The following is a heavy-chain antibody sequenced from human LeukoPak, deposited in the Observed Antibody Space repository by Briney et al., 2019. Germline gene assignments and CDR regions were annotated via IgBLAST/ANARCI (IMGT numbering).Heavy chain of an antibody. CDR1: GYSISSAYY. CDR2: MYHSGST. J-gene: IGHJ4*02. D-gene: IGHD7-27*01. V-gene: IGHV4-38-2*02. Sequence: PSETLSLTCSVSGYSISSAYYWGWIRPPPGKGLEWIGTMYHSGSTNYNPSLKSRVTISVDTSKNQFSLKLSSVTAAATAVYFCARGFRGDNFDYWGQGTLVTVSS. CDR3: ARGFRGDNFDY.